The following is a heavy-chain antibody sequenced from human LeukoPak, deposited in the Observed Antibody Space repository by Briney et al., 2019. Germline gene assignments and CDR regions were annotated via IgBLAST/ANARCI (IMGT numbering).Heavy chain of an antibody. CDR3: AELGITMIGGV. D-gene: IGHD3-22*01. V-gene: IGHV3-48*03. CDR1: GFTFSSYE. Sequence: GGSLRLSCAASGFTFSSYEMNWVRKAPGKGLEWISYISSSGSTIYYADSVKGRFTISRDNAKNSLYLQMNSLRAEDTAVYYCAELGITMIGGVWGKGTTVTISS. J-gene: IGHJ6*04. CDR2: ISSSGSTI.